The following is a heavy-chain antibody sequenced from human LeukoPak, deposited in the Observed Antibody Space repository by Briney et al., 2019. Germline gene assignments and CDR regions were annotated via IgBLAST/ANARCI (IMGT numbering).Heavy chain of an antibody. D-gene: IGHD4-11*01. CDR3: AKAGYSNPWYFDY. J-gene: IGHJ4*02. Sequence: GGSLRLSCAASGFTFSSYSMNWVRQAPGKGLEWVSSISSSSSYIYYADSVKGRFTISRDNSKNTLSLQMNSLRAEDTAVYYCAKAGYSNPWYFDYWGQGTLVTVSS. CDR2: ISSSSSYI. CDR1: GFTFSSYS. V-gene: IGHV3-21*01.